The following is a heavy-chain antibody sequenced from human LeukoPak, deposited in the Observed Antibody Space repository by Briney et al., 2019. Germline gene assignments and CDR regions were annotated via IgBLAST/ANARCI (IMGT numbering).Heavy chain of an antibody. J-gene: IGHJ4*02. Sequence: ASVKVSCKASGYTFTSYDINWVRQATGQGLEWMGWISAYNGNTNYAQKLQGRVTMTTDTSTSTAYMELRSLRSDDTAVYYCARPGYCSSTSCYFDYWGQGTLVTVSS. V-gene: IGHV1-18*01. CDR1: GYTFTSYD. D-gene: IGHD2-2*01. CDR3: ARPGYCSSTSCYFDY. CDR2: ISAYNGNT.